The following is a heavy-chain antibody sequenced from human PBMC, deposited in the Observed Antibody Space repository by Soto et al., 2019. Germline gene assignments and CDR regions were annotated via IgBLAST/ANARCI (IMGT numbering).Heavy chain of an antibody. CDR1: GGSISSGGYS. V-gene: IGHV4-30-2*01. J-gene: IGHJ5*02. Sequence: PSETLSLTCAVSGGSISSGGYSWSWIRQPPGKGLEWIGYIYHSGSTYYNPSLKSRVTISVDGSKNQFSLKLSSVTAADTAVYYCARDHEGNNWFDPWGQGTLVTVSS. CDR3: ARDHEGNNWFDP. CDR2: IYHSGST.